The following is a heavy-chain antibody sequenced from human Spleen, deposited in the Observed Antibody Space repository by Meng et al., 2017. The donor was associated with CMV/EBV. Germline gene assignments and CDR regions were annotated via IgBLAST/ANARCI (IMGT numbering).Heavy chain of an antibody. CDR2: TIYGGST. CDR1: GASVSSGSYH. Sequence: VSGASVSSGSYHWNWVRQPPGKGLEWIGQTIYGGSTNYNPSLRSRLTISVDTSKNHFSLNLNSVTAADTAVYYCVGLIAGDGGRGHWGQGTLVTVSS. J-gene: IGHJ4*02. D-gene: IGHD6-13*01. V-gene: IGHV4-61*03. CDR3: VGLIAGDGGRGH.